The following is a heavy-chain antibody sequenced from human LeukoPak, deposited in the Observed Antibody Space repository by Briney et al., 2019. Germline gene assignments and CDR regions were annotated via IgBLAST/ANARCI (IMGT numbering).Heavy chain of an antibody. CDR3: ARIRDMATIAGGAFDI. D-gene: IGHD5-24*01. CDR1: GFSLSASGMC. V-gene: IGHV2-70*11. CDR2: IDWDDDK. Sequence: ESGPTLLNPTQTLSLTCTFSGFSLSASGMCVSWIRQPPGKALEWLARIDWDDDKYYSTSLKTRLTISKDTSKNQAVLTMTNMDPVDTATYYCARIRDMATIAGGAFDIWGQGTMVTVSS. J-gene: IGHJ3*02.